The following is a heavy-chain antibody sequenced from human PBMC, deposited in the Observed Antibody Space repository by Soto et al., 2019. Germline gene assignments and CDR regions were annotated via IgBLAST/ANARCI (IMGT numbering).Heavy chain of an antibody. J-gene: IGHJ6*02. CDR1: GYTFSTYG. V-gene: IGHV1-18*01. D-gene: IGHD3-10*01. CDR2: ISGYNGRT. Sequence: QLVQSGPDVKKPGASVKVSCKASGYTFSTYGLSWVRQAPGQGLEWMGWISGYNGRTNYAQKFRGRVTLTTDTSASTAYMELRSLRPDDTAMYYCARDNRKELWVEGLNAMDVWGQGTTVTVSS. CDR3: ARDNRKELWVEGLNAMDV.